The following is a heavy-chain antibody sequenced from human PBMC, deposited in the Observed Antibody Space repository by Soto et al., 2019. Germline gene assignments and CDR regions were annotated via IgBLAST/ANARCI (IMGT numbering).Heavy chain of an antibody. CDR2: ISNDGSKK. CDR3: ARDVAMPTGLGLGY. D-gene: IGHD6-19*01. V-gene: IGHV3-30*03. J-gene: IGHJ4*02. CDR1: GFAFTNYG. Sequence: GSLRLSCAASGFAFTNYGIHWARQAPGKGLEWVAHISNDGSKKFYGDSVKGRFTISRDNSENTVYLQMTSLRPDDTAVFYCARDVAMPTGLGLGYWGQGTLVTVSS.